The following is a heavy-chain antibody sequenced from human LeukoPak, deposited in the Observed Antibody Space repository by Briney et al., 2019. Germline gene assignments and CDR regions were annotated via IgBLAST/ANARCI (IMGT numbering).Heavy chain of an antibody. V-gene: IGHV4-39*01. CDR2: IYYSGST. J-gene: IGHJ5*02. CDR3: ARHWVWFGGGGARNWFDP. Sequence: PSETLSLTCTVSGGSISSSSYYWGWIRQPPGKGLEWIGSIYYSGSTYYNPSLKSRVTISVDTSKNQFSLKLSSVTAADTAVYYCARHWVWFGGGGARNWFDPWGQGTLVTVSS. D-gene: IGHD3-10*01. CDR1: GGSISSSSYY.